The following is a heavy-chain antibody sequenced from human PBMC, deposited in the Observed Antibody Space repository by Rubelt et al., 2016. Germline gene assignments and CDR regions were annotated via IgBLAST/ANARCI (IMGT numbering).Heavy chain of an antibody. Sequence: PGGSLRLSCAASGFTLSSYWMHWVRQAPGKGLVWVSRINSDGSITSYADSVKGRFTISRDNAKNTLYLQMNSLRAEDTAVYYCARGSGYYTFDFWGQGTLVTVSS. J-gene: IGHJ4*02. CDR2: INSDGSIT. CDR1: GFTLSSYW. D-gene: IGHD3-3*01. CDR3: ARGSGYYTFDF. V-gene: IGHV3-74*01.